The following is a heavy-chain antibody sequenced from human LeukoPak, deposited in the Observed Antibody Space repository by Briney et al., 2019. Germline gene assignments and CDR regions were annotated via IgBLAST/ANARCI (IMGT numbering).Heavy chain of an antibody. CDR1: GGTFSSYA. CDR2: IIPIFGTA. CDR3: ARTATTIFGVVTATNYYYYGMDV. D-gene: IGHD3-3*01. Sequence: ASVKVSCKVSGGTFSSYAISWVRQAPGQGLEWMGGIIPIFGTADYAQKFQGRVTITADESTSTDYMELSSLRSEDTAVYYCARTATTIFGVVTATNYYYYGMDVWGQGTTVTVSS. V-gene: IGHV1-69*13. J-gene: IGHJ6*02.